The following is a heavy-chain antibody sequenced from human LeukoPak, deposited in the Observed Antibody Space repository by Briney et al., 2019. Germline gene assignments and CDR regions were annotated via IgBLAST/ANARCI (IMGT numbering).Heavy chain of an antibody. CDR1: GDFITGSTYY. Sequence: SETLSLTCTVSGDFITGSTYYWGWIRQPPGKGLEWIGSMYYSGSTYSNPSPRSRVTMSADTSKNQFSLNLKSVTAADTAVYYCARQYYDSTGYYYFDYWGQGTLVTVSS. V-gene: IGHV4-39*01. CDR2: MYYSGST. D-gene: IGHD3-22*01. CDR3: ARQYYDSTGYYYFDY. J-gene: IGHJ4*02.